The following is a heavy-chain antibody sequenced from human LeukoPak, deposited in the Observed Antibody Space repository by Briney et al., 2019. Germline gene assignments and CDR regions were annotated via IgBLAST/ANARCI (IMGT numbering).Heavy chain of an antibody. V-gene: IGHV3-11*01. Sequence: GGSLRLSCAASGFAFNEPYMTWIRQAPGKGLEWVGYISGRSFSIYYADSVQGRFTISRDNPTNSLFLHMSSLRADDTAVYFCARGKRRFDSWGQGTLVTVSS. CDR2: ISGRSFSI. CDR1: GFAFNEPY. J-gene: IGHJ5*01. CDR3: ARGKRRFDS.